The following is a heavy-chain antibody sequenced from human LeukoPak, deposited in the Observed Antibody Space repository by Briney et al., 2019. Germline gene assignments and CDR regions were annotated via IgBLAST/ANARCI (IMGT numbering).Heavy chain of an antibody. CDR3: ARDLAAAADRAFDI. CDR1: GFTFSSYE. D-gene: IGHD6-13*01. Sequence: GGSLRLSCAASGFTFSSYEMNWVRQAPGKGLEWVSYISSSGSTIYYADSVKGRFTISRDNAKNSLYLQMNSLRAEDTAVYYCARDLAAAADRAFDIWGQGTMVTVSS. J-gene: IGHJ3*02. V-gene: IGHV3-48*03. CDR2: ISSSGSTI.